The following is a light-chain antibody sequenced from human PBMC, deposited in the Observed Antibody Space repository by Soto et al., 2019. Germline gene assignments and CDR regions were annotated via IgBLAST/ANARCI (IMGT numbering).Light chain of an antibody. CDR2: GAS. Sequence: EIVMTQSPATLSVSAVARATLSCRASQSVSSNLAWYQQKPGQAPRLLIYGASTRATGIPARFSGSGSGTEFTLTISSLQSEDFAVYYCQQYNNWPPWTFGQGTKVDI. V-gene: IGKV3-15*01. J-gene: IGKJ1*01. CDR3: QQYNNWPPWT. CDR1: QSVSSN.